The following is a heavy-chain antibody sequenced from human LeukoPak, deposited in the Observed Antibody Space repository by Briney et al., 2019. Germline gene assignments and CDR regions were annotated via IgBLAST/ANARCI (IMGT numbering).Heavy chain of an antibody. CDR2: ISGYNGNT. J-gene: IGHJ4*02. V-gene: IGHV1-18*01. CDR3: ARDLNTDYGDYDGSY. D-gene: IGHD4-17*01. Sequence: LGASVKVSCKASGYTFTRYGINWVRQAPGQGLEWMGWISGYNGNTKYAQNLQGRVTMTTDTSTSTAYMELRSLRSDDTAVYYCARDLNTDYGDYDGSYWGQGTLVTVSS. CDR1: GYTFTRYG.